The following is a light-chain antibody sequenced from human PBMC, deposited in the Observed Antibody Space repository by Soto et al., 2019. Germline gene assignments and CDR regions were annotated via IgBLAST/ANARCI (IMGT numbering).Light chain of an antibody. Sequence: DIVLTQSPGTLSLSPGERATLSCRASQSISTYLGWYQQKPGQAPRLLIYGASIRATGIPDRSSGSGSGTYFALTISRLEPEDFAVYYCKQYGSSPWTFGQGTKVDIK. J-gene: IGKJ1*01. CDR3: KQYGSSPWT. V-gene: IGKV3-20*01. CDR2: GAS. CDR1: QSISTY.